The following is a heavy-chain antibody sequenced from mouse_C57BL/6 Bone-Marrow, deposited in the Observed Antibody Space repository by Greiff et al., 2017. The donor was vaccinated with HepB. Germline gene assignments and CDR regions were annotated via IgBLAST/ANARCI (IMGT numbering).Heavy chain of an antibody. CDR1: GYTFTSYD. CDR3: SRSGAYYSKGGLAMDY. Sequence: QVQLQQSGPELVKPGASVKLSCKASGYTFTSYDINWVKQRPGQGLEWIGWIYPRDGSTKYNEKFKGKATLTVDTTSSTAYMELHSLTSEDSAVYFCSRSGAYYSKGGLAMDYWGQGTSVTVSS. J-gene: IGHJ4*01. V-gene: IGHV1-85*01. CDR2: IYPRDGST. D-gene: IGHD2-5*01.